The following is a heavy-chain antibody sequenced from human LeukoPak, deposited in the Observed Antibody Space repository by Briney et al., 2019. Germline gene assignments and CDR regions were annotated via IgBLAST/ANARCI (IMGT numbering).Heavy chain of an antibody. Sequence: SETLSLTCAVYGGSFSGYYWSWIRQPPGKGLEWIGEINHSGSTNYNPSLKSRVTISVDTSKNQFSLKLSSVTAADTAVYYCAGGGNYYYYGMDVWGQGTTVTVSS. CDR1: GGSFSGYY. CDR2: INHSGST. J-gene: IGHJ6*02. CDR3: AGGGNYYYYGMDV. V-gene: IGHV4-34*01.